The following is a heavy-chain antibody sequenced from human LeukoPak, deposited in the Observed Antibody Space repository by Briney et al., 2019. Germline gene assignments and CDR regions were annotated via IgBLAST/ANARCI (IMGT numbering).Heavy chain of an antibody. J-gene: IGHJ4*02. D-gene: IGHD6-13*01. V-gene: IGHV3-23*01. Sequence: GGSLRLSCAASGFTFSSYAMSWVRQAPGKGLEWVSAISGSGGSTYYADSVKGRFTISRDNSKNTLYLQMNSLRAEDTAVYYCAKCKAAGTRRHYFDYWGQGTLVTVSS. CDR2: ISGSGGST. CDR1: GFTFSSYA. CDR3: AKCKAAGTRRHYFDY.